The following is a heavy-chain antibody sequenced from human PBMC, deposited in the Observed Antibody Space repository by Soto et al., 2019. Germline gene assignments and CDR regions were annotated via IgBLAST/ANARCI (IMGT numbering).Heavy chain of an antibody. CDR2: IYYNGNT. J-gene: IGHJ5*02. CDR3: ARHSKARWQVPGRWFDP. V-gene: IGHV4-39*01. CDR1: GAAIVSSYYY. Sequence: SETLSLTCTVSGAAIVSSYYYWGWIRQSPGKGLEWIASIYYNGNTHNNPSLQSRVTISVDTSNSQFSLKLTSVTAADTAVYYCARHSKARWQVPGRWFDPWGQGTLVTVSS. D-gene: IGHD6-19*01.